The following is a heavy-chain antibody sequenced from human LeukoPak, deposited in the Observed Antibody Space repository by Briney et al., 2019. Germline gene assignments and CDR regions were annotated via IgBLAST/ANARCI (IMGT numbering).Heavy chain of an antibody. Sequence: SETLSLTCTVSGGSISSSSYYWGWIRQPPGTGLEWIGSIYYSGSTYYNPSLKSRVTISVDTSKNQFSLKLSSVTAADTAVYYCARSVRSYCSSTSCPLAGNRPDYWGQGTLVTVSS. CDR2: IYYSGST. J-gene: IGHJ4*02. CDR3: ARSVRSYCSSTSCPLAGNRPDY. CDR1: GGSISSSSYY. V-gene: IGHV4-39*01. D-gene: IGHD2-2*01.